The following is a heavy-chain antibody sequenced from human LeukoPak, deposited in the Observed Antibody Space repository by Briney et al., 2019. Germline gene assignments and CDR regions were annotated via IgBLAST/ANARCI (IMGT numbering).Heavy chain of an antibody. CDR3: ARVGQLDGGERSFDY. CDR1: GFTFSTFW. D-gene: IGHD1-1*01. Sequence: TGGSLRLSCTASGFTFSTFWVTWVRQAPGKGLEWVANIKQDGSEKYYVDSVKGRFTISRDNAKNSLYLQMNSLRAEDTAVYYCARVGQLDGGERSFDYWGQGTLVTVSS. CDR2: IKQDGSEK. V-gene: IGHV3-7*01. J-gene: IGHJ4*02.